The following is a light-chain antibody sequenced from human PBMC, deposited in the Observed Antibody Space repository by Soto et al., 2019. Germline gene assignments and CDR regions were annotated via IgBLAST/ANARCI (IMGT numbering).Light chain of an antibody. J-gene: IGLJ1*01. Sequence: QSVLTQPPSVSGAPGQRVTISCTGSSSNIGAGFDVHWYQKLPGTAPKLLIFDNTNRPSGVPDRFSASKSGTSASLAISGLQAGDEADYYCQSYDSRLSGSVFGTGTKLTVL. CDR3: QSYDSRLSGSV. CDR2: DNT. CDR1: SSNIGAGFD. V-gene: IGLV1-40*01.